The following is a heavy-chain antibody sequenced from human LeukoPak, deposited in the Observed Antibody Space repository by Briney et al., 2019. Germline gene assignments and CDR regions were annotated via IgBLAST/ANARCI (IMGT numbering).Heavy chain of an antibody. CDR1: GGSISSGGYY. J-gene: IGHJ4*02. V-gene: IGHV4-31*03. CDR3: ARVVLTTVELRFDY. CDR2: IYYSGST. Sequence: SQTLSLTCTVSGGSISSGGYYWSWIRQHPGKGLEWIEYIYYSGSTDYNPSLKSRVTISVDTSKNQFSLKLSSVTAADTAVYYCARVVLTTVELRFDYWGQGTLVTVSS. D-gene: IGHD4-11*01.